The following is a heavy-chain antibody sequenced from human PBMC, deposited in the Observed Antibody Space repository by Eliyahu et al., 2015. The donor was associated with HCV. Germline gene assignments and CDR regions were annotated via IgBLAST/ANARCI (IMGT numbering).Heavy chain of an antibody. J-gene: IGHJ5*02. CDR1: GGXISXYX. D-gene: IGHD6-19*01. V-gene: IGHV4-59*01. CDR3: ASGGGGIAVAGTGGWFDP. CDR2: IHYSGST. Sequence: QVQLQESGPGLVKPSETLSLTCTVXGGXISXYXWSWIRQPPGKGLEWIGYIHYSGSTNYNPSLKNRVTXSVDTSKNQFSLNLTSVTAADTAVYYCASGGGGIAVAGTGGWFDPWGQGTLITVSS.